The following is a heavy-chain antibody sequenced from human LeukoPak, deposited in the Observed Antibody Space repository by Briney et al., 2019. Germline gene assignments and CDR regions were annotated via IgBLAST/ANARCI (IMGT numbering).Heavy chain of an antibody. CDR1: GGTVSSYA. CDR2: IIPIFGTA. J-gene: IGHJ4*02. Sequence: SVKVSCKASGGTVSSYAISWVRQAPGQGLEWVGGIIPIFGTANYAQKFQGRVTITADESTTTAYMELNSLRSEDTAVYYCALEFRTFYAVFDYWGQGTLVTVSS. D-gene: IGHD2-2*01. V-gene: IGHV1-69*01. CDR3: ALEFRTFYAVFDY.